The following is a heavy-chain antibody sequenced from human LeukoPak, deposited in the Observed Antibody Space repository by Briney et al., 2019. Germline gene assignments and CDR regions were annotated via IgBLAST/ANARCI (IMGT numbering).Heavy chain of an antibody. CDR3: ARWGSGSPDY. CDR1: GGSISSGGYY. V-gene: IGHV4-30-2*01. D-gene: IGHD3-10*01. CDR2: IYHSGST. J-gene: IGHJ4*02. Sequence: SQTLSLTCTVSGGSISSGGYYWSWIRQPPGKGLEWIGYIYHSGSTYYNPSLKSRVTISVDRSKNQFSLKLSSVTAADTAVYYCARWGSGSPDYWGQGTLVTVSS.